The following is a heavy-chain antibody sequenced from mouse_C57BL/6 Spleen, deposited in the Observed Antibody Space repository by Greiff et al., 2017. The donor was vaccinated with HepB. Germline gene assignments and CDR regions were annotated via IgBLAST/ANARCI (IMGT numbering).Heavy chain of an antibody. Sequence: VKLQQPGTELVKPGASVKLSCKASGYTFTSYWMHWVKQRPGQGLEWIGNINPSNGGTNYNEKFKSKATLTVDKSSSTAYMQLSSLTSEDSAVYYCARDGSSEKDYFDYWGQGTTLTVSS. CDR1: GYTFTSYW. D-gene: IGHD1-1*01. J-gene: IGHJ2*01. CDR2: INPSNGGT. CDR3: ARDGSSEKDYFDY. V-gene: IGHV1-53*01.